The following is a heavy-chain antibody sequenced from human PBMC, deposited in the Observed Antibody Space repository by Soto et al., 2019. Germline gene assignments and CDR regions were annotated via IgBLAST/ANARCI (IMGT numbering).Heavy chain of an antibody. CDR1: GFTFSSYG. J-gene: IGHJ4*02. V-gene: IGHV3-30*18. CDR2: ISYDGSNK. CDR3: AKDLRSRRNWNGPFDY. D-gene: IGHD1-1*01. Sequence: LRLSCAASGFTFSSYGMHWVRQAPGKGLEWVAVISYDGSNKYYADSVKGRFTISRDNSKNTLYLQMNSLRAEDTAVYYCAKDLRSRRNWNGPFDYWGQGTLVTVSS.